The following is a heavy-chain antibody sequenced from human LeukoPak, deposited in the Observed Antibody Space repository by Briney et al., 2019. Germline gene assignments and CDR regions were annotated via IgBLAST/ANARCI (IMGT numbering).Heavy chain of an antibody. CDR2: INPDGTTT. CDR3: IRTLGATDY. CDR1: XXTFXSXX. Sequence: AGGSLRLSCAASXXTFXSXXXXXVXXXXGXXLVWVSRINPDGTTTTYADSVKGRFTISRENAKNTLYLQMNSLRAEDTAVYYCIRTLGATDYWGQGTLVTVSS. J-gene: IGHJ4*02. V-gene: IGHV3-74*01. D-gene: IGHD1-26*01.